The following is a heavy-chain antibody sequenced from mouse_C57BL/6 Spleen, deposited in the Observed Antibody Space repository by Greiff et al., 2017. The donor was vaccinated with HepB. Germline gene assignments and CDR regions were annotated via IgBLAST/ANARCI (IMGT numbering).Heavy chain of an antibody. V-gene: IGHV1-82*01. Sequence: VKLQQSGPELVKPGASVKISCKASGYAFSSSWMNWVKQRPGKGLEWIGRIYPGDGDTNYNGKFKGKATLTADKSSSTAYMQLSSLTSEDSAVYFCARGDDGYYDFAYWGQVTLVTVSA. D-gene: IGHD2-3*01. CDR2: IYPGDGDT. CDR3: ARGDDGYYDFAY. CDR1: GYAFSSSW. J-gene: IGHJ3*01.